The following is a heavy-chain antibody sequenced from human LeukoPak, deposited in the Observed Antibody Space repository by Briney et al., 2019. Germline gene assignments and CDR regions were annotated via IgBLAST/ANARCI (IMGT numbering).Heavy chain of an antibody. J-gene: IGHJ4*02. Sequence: GGSLRLSCAASGFTFSSYWMSWVRQAPGKGLEWVANIKQDGSEKYYVDSVKGRFTISRDNAKNSLYLQMNSLRAEDTAVHYCARDPFAMVRGVINDYWGQGTLVTVSS. CDR1: GFTFSSYW. D-gene: IGHD3-10*01. CDR2: IKQDGSEK. V-gene: IGHV3-7*01. CDR3: ARDPFAMVRGVINDY.